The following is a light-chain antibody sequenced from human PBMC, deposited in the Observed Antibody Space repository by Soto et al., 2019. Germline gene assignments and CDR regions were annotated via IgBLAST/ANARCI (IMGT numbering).Light chain of an antibody. CDR2: DAS. CDR1: QSVSSSY. CDR3: QHYGTSAL. V-gene: IGKV3-20*01. J-gene: IGKJ3*01. Sequence: EIVLTQSPGTLSLFPGERATLSCRASQSVSSSYLAWYQQKPGQAPRLLIYDASRATGIPDRFSGSGSGTDFTLTITRLEPEDFAVYYCQHYGTSALFGPGTKVDI.